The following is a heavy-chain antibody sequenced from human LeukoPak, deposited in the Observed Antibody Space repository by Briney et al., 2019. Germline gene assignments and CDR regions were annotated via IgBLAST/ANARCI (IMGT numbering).Heavy chain of an antibody. CDR3: ARAGRYFDWWIPPFDY. CDR2: TYYRSKWWT. Sequence: PSQTLSLTCAISGDSVSSNSAWYWIRQSPSRGLEWLGRTYYRSKWWTDYAVSVKSRVTINADTSKNQFSLQLDSVTPEDTAVYYCARAGRYFDWWIPPFDYWGQGTLVTVSS. D-gene: IGHD3-9*01. J-gene: IGHJ4*02. CDR1: GDSVSSNSA. V-gene: IGHV6-1*01.